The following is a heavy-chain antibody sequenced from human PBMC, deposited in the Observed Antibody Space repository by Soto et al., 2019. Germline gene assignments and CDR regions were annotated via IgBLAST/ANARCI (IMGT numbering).Heavy chain of an antibody. V-gene: IGHV3-11*01. CDR2: ISSGGSTI. CDR3: ARDQACLDP. Sequence: RIRQAPGKGLEWVSYISSGGSTIYYADSVKGRFTISRDNAKNSLYLQMNSLRADDTAVYYSARDQACLDPRGKRTLVPVSS. J-gene: IGHJ5*02.